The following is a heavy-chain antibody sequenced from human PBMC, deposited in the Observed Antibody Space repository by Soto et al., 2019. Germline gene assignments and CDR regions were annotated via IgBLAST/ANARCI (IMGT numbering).Heavy chain of an antibody. V-gene: IGHV3-23*01. CDR1: GFTFSSYV. CDR2: ISGSDLST. D-gene: IGHD2-21*01. Sequence: EVQLLESGGGLVQPGGSLRLSCVASGFTFSSYVMNWVRQAPGKGLEWVSGISGSDLSTYYADSVRGRFTISRDNSKNTLYLQMNSLRDEDTAVYYCAKDPSMSLVIARTFDYWGQGTLVTVSS. CDR3: AKDPSMSLVIARTFDY. J-gene: IGHJ4*02.